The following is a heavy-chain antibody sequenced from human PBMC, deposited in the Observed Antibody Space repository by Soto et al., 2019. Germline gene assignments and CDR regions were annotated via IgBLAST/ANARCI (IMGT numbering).Heavy chain of an antibody. V-gene: IGHV4-31*03. CDR3: ARWWSGSRQGFDP. J-gene: IGHJ5*02. Sequence: QVQLQESGPGLVKPSQTLSLTCTVSGGFISSGDYYWNWIRQHPGKGLEWIGYIYYSGSTYYNPCLKRRVTISVDTSKNQFSLKLSSVTAADTAVYYCARWWSGSRQGFDPWGQGTLVTVSS. D-gene: IGHD3-3*01. CDR2: IYYSGST. CDR1: GGFISSGDYY.